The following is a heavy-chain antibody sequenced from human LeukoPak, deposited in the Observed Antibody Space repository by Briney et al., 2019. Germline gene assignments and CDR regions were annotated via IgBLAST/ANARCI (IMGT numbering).Heavy chain of an antibody. CDR2: ISSSSSTI. D-gene: IGHD2-2*01. V-gene: IGHV3-48*02. CDR3: ARDICSSTSCQLDY. CDR1: GFTFSSYS. J-gene: IGHJ4*02. Sequence: PGRSLRLSCAASGFTFSSYSMNWVRQAPGKGLEWVSYISSSSSTIYYADSVEGRFTISRDNAKNSLYLQMNSLRDEDTAVYYCARDICSSTSCQLDYWGQGTLVTVSS.